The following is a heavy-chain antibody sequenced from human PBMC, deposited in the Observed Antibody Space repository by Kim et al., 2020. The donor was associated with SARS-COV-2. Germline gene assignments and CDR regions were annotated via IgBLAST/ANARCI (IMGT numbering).Heavy chain of an antibody. J-gene: IGHJ5*02. Sequence: GGSLRLSCAASGFTFSSYAMSWVRQAPGKGLEWVSAISGSGGSTYYADSVKGRFTISRDNSKNTLYLQMNSLRAEDTAVYYCAKVEVGTVTTDNWFDACGQGTLVTVSS. CDR3: AKVEVGTVTTDNWFDA. CDR1: GFTFSSYA. V-gene: IGHV3-23*01. CDR2: ISGSGGST. D-gene: IGHD4-17*01.